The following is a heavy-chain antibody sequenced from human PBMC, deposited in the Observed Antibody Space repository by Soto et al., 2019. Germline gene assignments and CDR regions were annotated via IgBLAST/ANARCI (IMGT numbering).Heavy chain of an antibody. D-gene: IGHD2-15*01. CDR3: TRRGYCSGGSCPLGFDY. CDR2: LNPRDGAT. Sequence: ASVKVSCTASGNTFTTYYVHWVRQAPGQGFEWMGVLNPRDGATSYAQKFQGRVTMTRDTSTSTVYMEMSSLRSEDTAMYYCTRRGYCSGGSCPLGFDYWGQGALVTVSS. CDR1: GNTFTTYY. J-gene: IGHJ4*02. V-gene: IGHV1-46*03.